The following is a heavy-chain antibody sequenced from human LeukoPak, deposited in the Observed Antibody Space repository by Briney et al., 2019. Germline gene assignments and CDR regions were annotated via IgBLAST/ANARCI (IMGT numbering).Heavy chain of an antibody. CDR2: ISYDGSNK. CDR1: GFTFSSYG. J-gene: IGHJ4*02. CDR3: VKEPRGGGGFDY. V-gene: IGHV3-30*18. Sequence: GRSLRLSCAASGFTFSSYGMHWVRQAPGKGLEWVAVISYDGSNKYYADSVKGRFTISRDNSKNTLYLQMNSLRAEDTAVYYCVKEPRGGGGFDYWGQGTLVTVSS. D-gene: IGHD3-16*01.